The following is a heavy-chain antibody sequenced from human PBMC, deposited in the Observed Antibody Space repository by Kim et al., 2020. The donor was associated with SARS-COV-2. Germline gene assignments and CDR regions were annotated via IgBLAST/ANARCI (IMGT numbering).Heavy chain of an antibody. Sequence: TYYADSVKGRFTISRDNSKNTLYLQMNSLRAEDTAVYYCATLFFRDYFDYWGQGTLVTVSS. V-gene: IGHV3-23*01. J-gene: IGHJ4*02. CDR3: ATLFFRDYFDY. CDR2: T.